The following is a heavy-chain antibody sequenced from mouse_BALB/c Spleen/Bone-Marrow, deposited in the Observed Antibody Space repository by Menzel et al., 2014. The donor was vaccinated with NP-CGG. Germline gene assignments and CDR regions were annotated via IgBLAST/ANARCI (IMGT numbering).Heavy chain of an antibody. CDR2: INPYNGGT. CDR3: SLLGDY. Sequence: QVQLQQSGAELVKPGASVKLSCKASGYTSTRYYMCWVKQRPGQGLEWIGGINPYNGGTHFNEKFKSKATLTVDKSSSTAYMQLNSLTSEDSAVYYCSLLGDYWGQGTTLTVSS. D-gene: IGHD1-1*01. CDR1: GYTSTRYY. V-gene: IGHV1-53*01. J-gene: IGHJ2*01.